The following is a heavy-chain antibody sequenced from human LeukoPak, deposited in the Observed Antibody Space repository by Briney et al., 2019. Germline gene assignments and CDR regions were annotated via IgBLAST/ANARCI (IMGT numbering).Heavy chain of an antibody. V-gene: IGHV4-34*01. J-gene: IGHJ4*02. CDR2: INHSGST. Sequence: SETLSLTCAVYGGSFSGYYWSWIRQPPGKGLEWIGEINHSGSTNYNPSLKSRVTISVDTSKNQFSLKLSSVTAADTAVYYCARGRRGSYYFSNYFDYWGQGTLVTISS. CDR3: ARGRRGSYYFSNYFDY. D-gene: IGHD1-26*01. CDR1: GGSFSGYY.